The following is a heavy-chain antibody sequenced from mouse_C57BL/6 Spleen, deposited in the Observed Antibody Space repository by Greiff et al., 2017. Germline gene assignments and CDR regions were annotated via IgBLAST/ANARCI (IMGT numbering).Heavy chain of an antibody. CDR1: GFTFSDYY. V-gene: IGHV5-16*01. J-gene: IGHJ4*01. CDR2: INYDGSST. D-gene: IGHD2-2*01. CDR3: ARGDGYDGYYYAMDY. Sequence: EVMLVESEGGLVQPGSSMKLSCTASGFTFSDYYMAWVRQVPEKGLEWVANINYDGSSTYYLDSLKSRFIISRDNAKNILYLQMSSLKSEDTATYYCARGDGYDGYYYAMDYWGQGTSVTVSS.